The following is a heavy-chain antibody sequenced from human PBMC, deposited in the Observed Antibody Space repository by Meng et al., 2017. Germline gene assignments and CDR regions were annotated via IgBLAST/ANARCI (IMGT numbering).Heavy chain of an antibody. J-gene: IGHJ4*02. D-gene: IGHD5-12*01. CDR1: GGSISSSSYY. Sequence: SETLSLTCTVSGGSISSSSYYWGWIRQPPGKGLEWIGSIYYSGSTYYNSSLKSRVTKSVDTSKNQFSLKLSSVTAADTAVYYCAREPRGYSGYVSGYWGQGTLVTVSS. CDR3: AREPRGYSGYVSGY. V-gene: IGHV4-39*07. CDR2: IYYSGST.